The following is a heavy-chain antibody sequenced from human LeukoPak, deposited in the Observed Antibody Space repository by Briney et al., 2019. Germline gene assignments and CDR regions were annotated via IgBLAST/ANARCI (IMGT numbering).Heavy chain of an antibody. D-gene: IGHD3-22*01. Sequence: GESLKISCKGSGYSFTNYWIGWVRQMPGKGLEWMGVMYPGDSDTRYSPSFQGLVTISADKSISTAYLQWSSLKASDTAMYYCARQSYDSSGYYEYFDYWGQGTVVTVSS. CDR3: ARQSYDSSGYYEYFDY. V-gene: IGHV5-51*01. J-gene: IGHJ4*02. CDR1: GYSFTNYW. CDR2: MYPGDSDT.